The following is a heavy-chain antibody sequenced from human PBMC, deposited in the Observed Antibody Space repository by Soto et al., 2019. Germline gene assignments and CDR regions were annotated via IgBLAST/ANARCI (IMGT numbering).Heavy chain of an antibody. J-gene: IGHJ6*03. Sequence: GGSLRLSCAASGFTFSSYAMSWVRQAPGKGLEWVSAISGSGGSTYYADSVKGRFTISRDNSKNTLYLQMNSLRAEDTAVYYCVSSAKGTQMDAAYMDVWGKGTTVTVSS. V-gene: IGHV3-23*01. CDR3: VSSAKGTQMDAAYMDV. CDR2: ISGSGGST. CDR1: GFTFSSYA. D-gene: IGHD3-3*01.